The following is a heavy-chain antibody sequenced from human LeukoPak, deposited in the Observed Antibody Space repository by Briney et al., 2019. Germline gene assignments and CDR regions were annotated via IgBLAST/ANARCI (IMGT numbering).Heavy chain of an antibody. Sequence: SETLSLTCTVSGGSISSYYWSWIRQPPGKGLEWIGYIYYSGSTNYNPSLKSRVTISVDTSKNQFSLKLSSVTAADTAVYYCARAPPYNGNYVPQPYDMDAWGQGTTVTVSS. V-gene: IGHV4-59*01. J-gene: IGHJ6*02. D-gene: IGHD1-7*01. CDR2: IYYSGST. CDR1: GGSISSYY. CDR3: ARAPPYNGNYVPQPYDMDA.